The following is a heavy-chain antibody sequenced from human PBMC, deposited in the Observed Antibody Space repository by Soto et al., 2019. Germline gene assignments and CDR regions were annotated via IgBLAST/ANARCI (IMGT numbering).Heavy chain of an antibody. V-gene: IGHV1-69*12. J-gene: IGHJ4*02. Sequence: QVQLVQSGAEVKKPGSSVKVSCKASGGTFSSYAISWVRQAPGQGLEWMGGIIPIFGTANYAQKFQGRVTITADESTSTAYMEQSSMRSEDTAVYYWARDAQRWLQLLDWGQGTLVAVAA. CDR3: ARDAQRWLQLLD. CDR1: GGTFSSYA. D-gene: IGHD5-12*01. CDR2: IIPIFGTA.